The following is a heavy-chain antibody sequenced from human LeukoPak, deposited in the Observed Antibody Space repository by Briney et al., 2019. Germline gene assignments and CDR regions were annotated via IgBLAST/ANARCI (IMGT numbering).Heavy chain of an antibody. Sequence: GGSLRLSCVASGFTFTNAWMSWVRQAPGKGLEWVGRIKRKSDGGRTDYAAPVKGRFTISRDDSKNTLYLQMNSLKTEDTAVYYCTSGAMLVSWGQGTLVTVSS. CDR1: GFTFTNAW. V-gene: IGHV3-15*01. CDR2: IKRKSDGGRT. CDR3: TSGAMLVS. D-gene: IGHD3-22*01. J-gene: IGHJ5*02.